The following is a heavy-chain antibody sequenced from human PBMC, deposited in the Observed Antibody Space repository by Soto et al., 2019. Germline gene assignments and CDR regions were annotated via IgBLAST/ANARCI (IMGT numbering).Heavy chain of an antibody. CDR3: AIVQYSSCWGKDACYI. Sequence: QVQLVQSGAEVKKPGASVKVSCKASGYTFTSYYMHWVRQAPGQGLEWMGTINPRGGSTSYEQKFQGRVTMKTPTSTNTLYMVRSSLSFAVTAVYYCAIVQYSSCWGKDACYIWCQRTMVTVSS. V-gene: IGHV1-46*01. J-gene: IGHJ3*02. D-gene: IGHD6-19*01. CDR1: GYTFTSYY. CDR2: INPRGGST.